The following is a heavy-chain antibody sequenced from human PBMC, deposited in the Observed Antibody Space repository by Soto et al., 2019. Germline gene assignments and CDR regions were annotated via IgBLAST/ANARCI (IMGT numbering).Heavy chain of an antibody. J-gene: IGHJ4*02. Sequence: SETLSLTCTVSGGSISSGGYYWSWIRQHPGKSLEWIGYIYYSGSTNYNPSLKSRVTISVDTSKNQFSLKLSSVTAADTAVYYCARQYYDILTCYYQFDYWGQGTLVTVSS. CDR2: IYYSGST. V-gene: IGHV4-61*08. CDR1: GGSISSGGYY. CDR3: ARQYYDILTCYYQFDY. D-gene: IGHD3-9*01.